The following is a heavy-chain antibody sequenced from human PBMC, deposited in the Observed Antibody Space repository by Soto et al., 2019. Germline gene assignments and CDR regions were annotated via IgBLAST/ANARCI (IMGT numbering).Heavy chain of an antibody. CDR3: ARGLWGSSKERDTAMGRGGYYFDY. V-gene: IGHV3-33*01. Sequence: GGSLRLSCAASGFTFSSYGMHWVRQAPGKGLEWVAVIWYDGSNKYYADSVKGRFTISRDNSKNTLYLQMNSLRAEDTAVYYCARGLWGSSKERDTAMGRGGYYFDYWGQGTLVTVSS. J-gene: IGHJ4*02. CDR1: GFTFSSYG. CDR2: IWYDGSNK. D-gene: IGHD5-18*01.